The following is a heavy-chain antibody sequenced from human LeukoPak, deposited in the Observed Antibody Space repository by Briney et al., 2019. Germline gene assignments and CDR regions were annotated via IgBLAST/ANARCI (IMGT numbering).Heavy chain of an antibody. CDR1: GFRFNNYG. Sequence: PGRSLRLSCAASGFRFNNYGIHWVRQAPGKGLEWVAVTWYDGSNKYYADSVRDRFTVSRDNSKNTVYLQMNSLRAEDTAVYYCARVRMGDDFNPFDYWGQGTLVTVSS. CDR2: TWYDGSNK. V-gene: IGHV3-33*01. CDR3: ARVRMGDDFNPFDY. D-gene: IGHD3-16*01. J-gene: IGHJ4*02.